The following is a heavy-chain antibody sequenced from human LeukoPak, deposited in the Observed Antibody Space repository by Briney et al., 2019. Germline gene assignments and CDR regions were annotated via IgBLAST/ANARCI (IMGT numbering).Heavy chain of an antibody. CDR2: IRDSGSST. Sequence: GGSLRLSCAASGFTFSSYAMSWVRQAPGKGLEWVSAIRDSGSSTHYADSVKGRFTTSRDNSKNTLYLQMNSLRAEDTAVYYCARPYSYGHYFDYWGQGTLVTVSS. CDR3: ARPYSYGHYFDY. J-gene: IGHJ4*02. V-gene: IGHV3-23*01. D-gene: IGHD5-18*01. CDR1: GFTFSSYA.